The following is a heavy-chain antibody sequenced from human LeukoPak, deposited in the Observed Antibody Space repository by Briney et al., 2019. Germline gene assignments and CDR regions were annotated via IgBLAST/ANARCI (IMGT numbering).Heavy chain of an antibody. CDR1: GFTFSSFG. J-gene: IGHJ4*02. CDR3: ARDHGAFDY. V-gene: IGHV3-30*04. CDR2: ISPDGSYA. Sequence: GRSLRLSCAASGFTFSSFGLHWVRQAPGRGLEWVALISPDGSYAYYADSVKGRFTISRDNSENTFYLQLTNVRSEDAAVYFCARDHGAFDYWGQGTLATVSS. D-gene: IGHD3-10*01.